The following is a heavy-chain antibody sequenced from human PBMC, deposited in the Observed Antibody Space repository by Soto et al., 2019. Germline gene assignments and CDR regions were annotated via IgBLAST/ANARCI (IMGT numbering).Heavy chain of an antibody. CDR1: GFSFSSYW. D-gene: IGHD3-10*01. CDR3: ARLIWFGELDDY. Sequence: VQLVESGGGLVQPGGSLRLSCAAYGFSFSSYWMHWVRQAPGKGLVWVSHINTDGSSTSYADSVKGRFTISRDNAKNTLYLQMNSLRVEDTAVYYCARLIWFGELDDYWGQGTLVTVSS. J-gene: IGHJ4*02. V-gene: IGHV3-74*01. CDR2: INTDGSST.